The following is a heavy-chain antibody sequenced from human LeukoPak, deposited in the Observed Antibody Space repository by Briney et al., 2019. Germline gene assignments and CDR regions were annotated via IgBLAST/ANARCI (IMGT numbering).Heavy chain of an antibody. J-gene: IGHJ4*02. D-gene: IGHD4-17*01. CDR1: GFTFSSYS. CDR3: ARDYITVTSPFVY. V-gene: IGHV3-21*01. Sequence: PGGSLRLSCAASGFTFSSYSMNWVRQAPGKGLEWVSSINSSSSYIYYADSVKGRFTISRDNAKNSLYLQMNSLRAEDTAVYYCARDYITVTSPFVYRGQGTLVTVSS. CDR2: INSSSSYI.